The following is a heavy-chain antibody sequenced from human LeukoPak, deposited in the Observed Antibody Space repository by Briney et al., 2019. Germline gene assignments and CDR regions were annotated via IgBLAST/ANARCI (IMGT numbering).Heavy chain of an antibody. CDR3: ARHIRLTEFDY. CDR2: INHSGST. J-gene: IGHJ4*02. CDR1: GGSFSGYY. D-gene: IGHD3-10*01. Sequence: PSETLSLTCAVYGGSFSGYYWAWIRQPPGKGLEWIGEINHSGSTTYNPSLKSRVTMSVDTSKNQFSLRLSSVTAADTAFYYCARHIRLTEFDYWGQGTLVTVSS. V-gene: IGHV4-34*01.